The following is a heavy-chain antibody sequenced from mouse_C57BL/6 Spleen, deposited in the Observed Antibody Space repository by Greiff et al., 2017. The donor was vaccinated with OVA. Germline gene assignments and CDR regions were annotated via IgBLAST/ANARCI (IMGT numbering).Heavy chain of an antibody. Sequence: VQRVESGPELVKPGASVKISCKASGYAFSSSWMNWVKQRPGKGLEWIGRIYPGDGDTNYNGKFKGKATLTADKSSSTAYMQLSSLTSEDSAVYFWARSEDLYDYDAAWFAYWGQGTLVTVSA. V-gene: IGHV1-82*01. J-gene: IGHJ3*01. CDR3: ARSEDLYDYDAAWFAY. D-gene: IGHD2-4*01. CDR2: IYPGDGDT. CDR1: GYAFSSSW.